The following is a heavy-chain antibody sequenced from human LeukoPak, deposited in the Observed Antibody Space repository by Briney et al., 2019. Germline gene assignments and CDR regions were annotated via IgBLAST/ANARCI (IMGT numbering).Heavy chain of an antibody. CDR2: ISSSSSYT. CDR3: AKSSLCPPRYGMDG. CDR1: GYPYRDCS. D-gene: IGHD2-2*01. Sequence: GGSLRLSCASPGYPYRDCSMSCITQAPGKGLEWVSYISSSSSYTNYADSVKGRFTISRDNAKNSLYLQLNGLRAEDTAVYYCAKSSLCPPRYGMDGWGQGTTVTVSS. J-gene: IGHJ6*02. V-gene: IGHV3-11*03.